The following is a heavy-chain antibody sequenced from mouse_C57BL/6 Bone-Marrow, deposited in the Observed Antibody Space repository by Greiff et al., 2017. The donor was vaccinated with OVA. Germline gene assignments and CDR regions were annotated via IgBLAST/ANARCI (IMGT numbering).Heavy chain of an antibody. D-gene: IGHD2-1*01. CDR2: ISNLAYSI. CDR1: GFTFSDYG. V-gene: IGHV5-15*01. J-gene: IGHJ3*01. Sequence: EVQVVESGGGLVQPGGSLKLSCAASGFTFSDYGMAWVRQAPRKGPEWVAFISNLAYSIYYADTVTGRFTISRENAKNTLYLEMSSLRSEDTAMYYCARQGNLAWFAYWGQGTLVTVSA. CDR3: ARQGNLAWFAY.